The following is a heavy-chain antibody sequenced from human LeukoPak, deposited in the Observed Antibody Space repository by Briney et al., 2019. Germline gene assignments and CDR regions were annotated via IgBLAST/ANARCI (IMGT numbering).Heavy chain of an antibody. Sequence: GASVKVSCKASGYTFTSYYIHWVRQAPGQGLEWMGIINPSGGSTTYSPKFRGGRTTTTDTYTSTVHIELRSLISDDTAAYYCWSFVGAAGKEVDYWGQGTLVRVSS. J-gene: IGHJ4*02. CDR3: WSFVGAAGKEVDY. D-gene: IGHD6-13*01. CDR1: GYTFTSYY. V-gene: IGHV1-46*01. CDR2: INPSGGST.